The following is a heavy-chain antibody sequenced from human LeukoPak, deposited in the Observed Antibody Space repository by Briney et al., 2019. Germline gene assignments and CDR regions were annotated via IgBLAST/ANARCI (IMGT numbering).Heavy chain of an antibody. CDR2: INRGSSTI. D-gene: IGHD3-9*01. V-gene: IGHV3-48*02. Sequence: PGGSLRLSCAASGFTFSDYSMNWVRQAPGMGLEWVAFINRGSSTIYHADSVKGRFTISRDNAKNSLYLQMDSLRDEDTAVYYCTRNHRTLDWVFMFDYWGQGILVTVSS. J-gene: IGHJ4*02. CDR1: GFTFSDYS. CDR3: TRNHRTLDWVFMFDY.